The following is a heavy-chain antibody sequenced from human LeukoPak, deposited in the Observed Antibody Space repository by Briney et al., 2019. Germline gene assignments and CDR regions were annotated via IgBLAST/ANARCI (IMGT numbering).Heavy chain of an antibody. CDR1: GGSISGYY. D-gene: IGHD2-21*02. CDR2: IYYSGST. V-gene: IGHV4-59*08. J-gene: IGHJ2*01. CDR3: ARRVVTAHWYFDL. Sequence: SETLSLTCTVSGGSISGYYWSWIRQPPGKGLEWIGYIYYSGSTNYNPSLKSRVTISVDTSKNQFSLKLSSVTAADTAVYCCARRVVTAHWYFDLWGRGTLVTVSS.